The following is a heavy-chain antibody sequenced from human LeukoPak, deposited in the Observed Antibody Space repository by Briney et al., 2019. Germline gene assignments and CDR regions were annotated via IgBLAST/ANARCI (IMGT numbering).Heavy chain of an antibody. D-gene: IGHD2-2*01. CDR2: ISADNGDT. CDR3: ARGPPIYCSSTSCYHYYYYMDV. J-gene: IGHJ6*03. CDR1: GYTFTSYG. V-gene: IGHV1-18*03. Sequence: RASVKVSCKASGYTFTSYGISWVRQAPGQGLEWMGWISADNGDTNYAQKFQGRVTITRDTSASTAYMELSSLRSEDMAVYYCARGPPIYCSSTSCYHYYYYMDVWGKGTTVTVSS.